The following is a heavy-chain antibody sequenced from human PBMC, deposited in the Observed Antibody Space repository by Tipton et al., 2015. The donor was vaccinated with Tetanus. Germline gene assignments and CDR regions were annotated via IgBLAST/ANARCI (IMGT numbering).Heavy chain of an antibody. J-gene: IGHJ6*02. CDR1: GGSFSGYY. Sequence: GLVKPSETLSLTCAVYGGSFSGYYWSWIRQPPGKGLEWIGEINHSGSTNYNPSLKSRVTISVDTSKNQFSLKLSSVTAADTAVYYCARERLVAATYYYYGMDVWGQGTTVTVSS. D-gene: IGHD2-15*01. V-gene: IGHV4-34*01. CDR3: ARERLVAATYYYYGMDV. CDR2: INHSGST.